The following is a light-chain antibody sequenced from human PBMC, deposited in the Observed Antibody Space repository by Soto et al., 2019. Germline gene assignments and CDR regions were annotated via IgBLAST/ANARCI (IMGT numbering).Light chain of an antibody. Sequence: DIQMTQSPSSLSASLGDKVTLTCRASEDIAHYLAWYQQKPGKAPRVLLHHTSILQSGVPSRFGGSGNGTDFNVTITSLQPEDGATSFCQKYDRAPLTFGGGTKVVI. CDR3: QKYDRAPLT. J-gene: IGKJ4*01. V-gene: IGKV1-27*01. CDR2: HTS. CDR1: EDIAHY.